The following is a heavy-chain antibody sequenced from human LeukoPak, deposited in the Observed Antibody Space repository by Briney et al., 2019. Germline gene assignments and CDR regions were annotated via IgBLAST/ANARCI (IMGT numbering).Heavy chain of an antibody. D-gene: IGHD3-9*01. CDR1: GGSISSYY. V-gene: IGHV4-4*07. Sequence: SETLSLTCTVSGGSISSYYWSWIRQPAGKGLEWIGRIYTSGSTNYNPSLKSRVTMSVDTSKNQFSLKLSSVTAADTAVYYCAREIPRYFDWLVYYYYGMDVWGQGTTVTVSS. CDR2: IYTSGST. J-gene: IGHJ6*02. CDR3: AREIPRYFDWLVYYYYGMDV.